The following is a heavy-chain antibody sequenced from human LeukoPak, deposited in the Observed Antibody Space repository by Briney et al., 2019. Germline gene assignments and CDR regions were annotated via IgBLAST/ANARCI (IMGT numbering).Heavy chain of an antibody. V-gene: IGHV4-61*01. Sequence: SETLSLTCTVPGGSVSGGSHYWSWIRQPPGQGLEWIAYIYFDGSSNYNPSLKSRVTISVDSSMNQFSLTLTSVTAADTAVYFCARGGSAGNFYCDHWGQGALVTVSS. D-gene: IGHD3-10*01. CDR2: IYFDGSS. J-gene: IGHJ4*02. CDR1: GGSVSGGSHY. CDR3: ARGGSAGNFYCDH.